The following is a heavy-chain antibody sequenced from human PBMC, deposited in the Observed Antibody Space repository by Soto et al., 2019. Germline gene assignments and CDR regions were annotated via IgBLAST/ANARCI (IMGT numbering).Heavy chain of an antibody. J-gene: IGHJ3*02. CDR1: GGTFSSYA. Sequence: ASVKVSCKASGGTFSSYAISWVRQAPGQGLEWMGGIIPIFGTANYAQKFQGRVTITADESTSTAYMELGSLRSEDTAVYYCARGPPREYSSSWYGYGAFDIWGQGTMVTVSS. CDR3: ARGPPREYSSSWYGYGAFDI. D-gene: IGHD6-13*01. V-gene: IGHV1-69*13. CDR2: IIPIFGTA.